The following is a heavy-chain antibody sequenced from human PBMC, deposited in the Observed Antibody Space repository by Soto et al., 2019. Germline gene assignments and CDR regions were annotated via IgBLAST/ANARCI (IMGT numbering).Heavy chain of an antibody. CDR1: GGTFSSYA. V-gene: IGHV1-69*13. CDR2: IIPIFGTA. CDR3: ARDLFSKAPGPY. J-gene: IGHJ4*02. Sequence: ASVKVSCKASGGTFSSYAISWVRRAPGQGLEWMGGIIPIFGTANYAQKFQGRVTITADESTSTAYMELSSLRSEDTDVYYCARDLFSKAPGPYWGQGILVTVSS.